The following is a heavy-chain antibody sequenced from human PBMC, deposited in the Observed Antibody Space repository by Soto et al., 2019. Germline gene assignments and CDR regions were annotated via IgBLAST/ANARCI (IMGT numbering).Heavy chain of an antibody. CDR2: ISGSGVNT. CDR1: GFTFSSYA. V-gene: IGHV3-23*01. J-gene: IGHJ4*02. CDR3: AKDFITVAGTTYDY. Sequence: EVQLLESGGTLVQPGGSVRLSCAASGFTFSSYAMSWVRQAPGKGLEWVSSISGSGVNTFYADSLKGRFTISRDNSKNTLFLEMNSLRGDDTAVYYCAKDFITVAGTTYDYWGQGTLVTVSS. D-gene: IGHD6-19*01.